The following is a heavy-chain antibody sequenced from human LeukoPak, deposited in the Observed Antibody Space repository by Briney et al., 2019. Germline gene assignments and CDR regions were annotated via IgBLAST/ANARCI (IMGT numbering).Heavy chain of an antibody. J-gene: IGHJ3*02. V-gene: IGHV3-15*01. CDR2: IKSKTDGGTT. Sequence: GGSLRLSCAASGFTFSNAWMSWVRPAPGKGLEWVGGIKSKTDGGTTDYAAPVKGRFTISRDDSKNTLYLQMNSLKTEDTAVYYCTTDLEFPIWFGELMAFDIWGQGTMVTVSS. D-gene: IGHD3-10*01. CDR3: TTDLEFPIWFGELMAFDI. CDR1: GFTFSNAW.